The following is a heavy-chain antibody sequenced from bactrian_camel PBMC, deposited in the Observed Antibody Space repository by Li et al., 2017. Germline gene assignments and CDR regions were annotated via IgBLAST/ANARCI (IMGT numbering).Heavy chain of an antibody. Sequence: DVQLVESGGGSVQAGGSLGLSCSVSGYRGGYYMGWFRQTPGKEREGVAAIDSDGSTSYADSVKGRFTISKDNAKNTLYLQMDSLKVEDTAMYFCADGTWYRASGCFAADFNSWGQGTQVTVS. D-gene: IGHD6*01. J-gene: IGHJ6*01. CDR3: ADGTWYRASGCFAADFNS. CDR1: GYRGGYY. V-gene: IGHV3S23*01. CDR2: IDSDGST.